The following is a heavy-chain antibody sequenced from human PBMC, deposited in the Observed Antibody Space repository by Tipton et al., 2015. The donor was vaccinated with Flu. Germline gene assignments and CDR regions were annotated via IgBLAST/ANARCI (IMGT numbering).Heavy chain of an antibody. J-gene: IGHJ5*02. CDR3: ARGNRGSEWFDP. D-gene: IGHD3-10*01. CDR1: GDSIKRSTCH. Sequence: TLSLTCSVSGDSIKRSTCHWGWIRQSPGKGLEWIGYIFYSGGTYYNPSLKSRVTISVDTSKNQVSLRLTSVTAADTAVYYCARGNRGSEWFDPWGQGTLVTVSS. V-gene: IGHV4-31*03. CDR2: IFYSGGT.